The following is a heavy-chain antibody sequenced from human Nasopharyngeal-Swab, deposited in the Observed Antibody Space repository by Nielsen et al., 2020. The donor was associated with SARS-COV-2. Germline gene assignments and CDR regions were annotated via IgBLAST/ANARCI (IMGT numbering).Heavy chain of an antibody. CDR3: AKGYSGYPRNNWFDP. V-gene: IGHV3-23*01. D-gene: IGHD5-12*01. Sequence: LSLTCAASGFTFSSYAMSWVRQAPGKGLEWVSAISGSGGSTYYADSVKGRFTISRDNSKNTLYLQMNSLRAEDTAVYYCAKGYSGYPRNNWFDPWGQGTLVTVSS. CDR1: GFTFSSYA. CDR2: ISGSGGST. J-gene: IGHJ5*02.